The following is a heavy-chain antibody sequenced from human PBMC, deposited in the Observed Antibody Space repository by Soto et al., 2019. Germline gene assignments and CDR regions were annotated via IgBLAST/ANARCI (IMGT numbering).Heavy chain of an antibody. J-gene: IGHJ6*04. Sequence: EVQLVESGGGLVQPGGSLRLSCAASGFTFSDHYMDWVRQAPGRGLEWVGHSRNKANSYITEYAASVKGRFTISRDDSKSSLYLQMNSLKTEDTAVYYCTRTYGGFLGYSNVWGKVTTVTVSS. CDR1: GFTFSDHY. V-gene: IGHV3-72*01. CDR2: SRNKANSYIT. D-gene: IGHD3-16*01. CDR3: TRTYGGFLGYSNV.